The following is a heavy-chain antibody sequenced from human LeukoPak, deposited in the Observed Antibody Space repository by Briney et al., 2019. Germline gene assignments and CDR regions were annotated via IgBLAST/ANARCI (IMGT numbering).Heavy chain of an antibody. CDR2: ISYDGSNK. V-gene: IGHV3-30*04. CDR3: ARDHDYGDYAARYYYYYMDV. J-gene: IGHJ6*03. D-gene: IGHD4-17*01. CDR1: GFAFSSYA. Sequence: GGSLRLSCAASGFAFSSYAMHWVRQAPGKGLEWVAVISYDGSNKYYADSVKGRFTISRDNSKNTLYLQMNSLRAEDTAVYYCARDHDYGDYAARYYYYYMDVWGKGTTVTVSS.